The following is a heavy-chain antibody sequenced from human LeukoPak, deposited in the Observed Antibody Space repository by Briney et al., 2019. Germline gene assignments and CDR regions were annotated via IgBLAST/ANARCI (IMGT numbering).Heavy chain of an antibody. Sequence: SETLSLTCTVSGGSISSYYWSWIRQPPGKGLEWIGYIYYSGSTNYNPSLKSRVTISVDTSKNQFSLKLSSVTTADTAVYYCARGFSKRNYYYYGMDVWGQGTTVTVSS. V-gene: IGHV4-59*12. CDR1: GGSISSYY. CDR2: IYYSGST. D-gene: IGHD4-4*01. CDR3: ARGFSKRNYYYYGMDV. J-gene: IGHJ6*02.